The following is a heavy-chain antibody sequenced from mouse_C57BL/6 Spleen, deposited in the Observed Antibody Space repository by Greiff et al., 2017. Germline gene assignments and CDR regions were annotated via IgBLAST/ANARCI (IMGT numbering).Heavy chain of an antibody. V-gene: IGHV3-6*01. J-gene: IGHJ2*01. CDR3: ARDGGLRREGFDY. CDR1: GYSITSGYY. CDR2: ISYDGSN. D-gene: IGHD2-2*01. Sequence: EVQLQQSGPGLVKPSQSLSLTCSVTGYSITSGYYWNWIRQFPGNKLEWMGYISYDGSNNYNPSLKNRISITRDTSKNQFFLKLNSVTTEDTATYYCARDGGLRREGFDYWGQGTTLTVSS.